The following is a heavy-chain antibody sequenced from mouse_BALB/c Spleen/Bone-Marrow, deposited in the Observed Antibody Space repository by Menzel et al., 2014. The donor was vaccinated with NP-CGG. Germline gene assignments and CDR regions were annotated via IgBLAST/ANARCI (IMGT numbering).Heavy chain of an antibody. CDR3: ARRGTGVDY. CDR2: IYPGGGYT. J-gene: IGHJ2*01. D-gene: IGHD4-1*01. Sequence: QVQLQQSGAELVRPGTSVKISCKASGYTFTNYWLGWVKKRPGHGLGWIGDIYPGGGYTNYNEKFKGKATLTADTSSSTAYMQLCSLTSEDSAVYFCARRGTGVDYWGQGTTLTVSS. V-gene: IGHV1-63*02. CDR1: GYTFTNYW.